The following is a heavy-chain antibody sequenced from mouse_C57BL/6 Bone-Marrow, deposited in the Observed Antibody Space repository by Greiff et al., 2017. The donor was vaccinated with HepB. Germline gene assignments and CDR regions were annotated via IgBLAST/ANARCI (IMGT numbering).Heavy chain of an antibody. Sequence: VQLQQSGPELVRPGVSVKISCKGSGYTFTDYAMHWVKQSHAKSLEWIGVISTYYGDASYNQKFKDTATMTVDKSSSTAYMELARLTSEDSAVYYCASPFYYHHSKALDYWGQGTSVTVSS. CDR3: ASPFYYHHSKALDY. J-gene: IGHJ4*01. D-gene: IGHD2-5*01. CDR2: ISTYYGDA. CDR1: GYTFTDYA. V-gene: IGHV1-67*01.